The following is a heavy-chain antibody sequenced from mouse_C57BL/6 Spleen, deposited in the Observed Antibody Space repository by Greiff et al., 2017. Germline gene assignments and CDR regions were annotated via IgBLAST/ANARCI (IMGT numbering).Heavy chain of an antibody. CDR1: GFSLTSYG. J-gene: IGHJ4*01. CDR3: AKEGITTVVATDYAMDY. D-gene: IGHD1-1*01. V-gene: IGHV2-3*01. CDR2: IWGDGST. Sequence: VQRVESGPGLVAPSQSLSITCTVSGFSLTSYGVSWVRQPPGKGLEWLGVIWGDGSTNYHSALISRLSISKDNSKSQVFLKLNSLQTDDTATYYWAKEGITTVVATDYAMDYWGQGTSVTVSS.